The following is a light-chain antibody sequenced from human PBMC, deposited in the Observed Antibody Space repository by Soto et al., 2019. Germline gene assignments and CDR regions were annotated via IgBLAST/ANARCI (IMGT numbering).Light chain of an antibody. CDR2: AAS. CDR3: QQVYVYPST. Sequence: DVQMTQSPSAVSASVGDRVDIISRGSHGMSDYLAWFQQKPGKAPHRLIYAASTLQSGVPSRFSGGGSGTDFTLTISSLQPEDFATYYCQQVYVYPSTFGGGTKVDI. J-gene: IGKJ4*01. CDR1: HGMSDY. V-gene: IGKV1-17*03.